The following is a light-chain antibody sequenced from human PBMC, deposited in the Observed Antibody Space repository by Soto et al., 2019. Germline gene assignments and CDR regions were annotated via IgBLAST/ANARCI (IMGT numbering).Light chain of an antibody. CDR2: TVS. J-gene: IGLJ1*01. CDR1: SSDVGANIF. CDR3: SSFTTDSTYG. V-gene: IGLV2-14*01. Sequence: QSALTQPASVSGSPGQSITISCTGTSSDVGANIFVSWYQQHPGKVPKLMIYTVSSRPSGVSQRFSGSKSGNTAALTISGLKAEDEADYYCSSFTTDSTYGFGTGTKLTVL.